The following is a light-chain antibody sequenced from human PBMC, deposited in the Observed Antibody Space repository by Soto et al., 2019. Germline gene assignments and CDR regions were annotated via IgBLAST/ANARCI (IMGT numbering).Light chain of an antibody. CDR3: QQRSIWPLT. CDR1: QSFSSY. Sequence: EIVLTQSPATLFLSPGERATLSCRASQSFSSYLAWYQQKPGQAPRLLIYDAFNRATGIPARFSGSGSGTDFTLTISSLEPEDFGVYYCQQRSIWPLTFGGGTKVDIK. J-gene: IGKJ4*01. V-gene: IGKV3-11*01. CDR2: DAF.